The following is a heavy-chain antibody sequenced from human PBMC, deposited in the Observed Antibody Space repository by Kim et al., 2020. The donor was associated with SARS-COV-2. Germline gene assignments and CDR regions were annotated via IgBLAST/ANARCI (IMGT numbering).Heavy chain of an antibody. Sequence: SETLSLTCIVSGGSMTGSNYYWGWIRQPPGQGLEWIGSIYYHGSPYYNATLRSRVAMSVDASKNTFSLTLTSMTAADSGIYYCARHKGNAYGSGSPWFDPGGQGILVTVSS. J-gene: IGHJ5*02. CDR1: GGSMTGSNYY. CDR3: ARHKGNAYGSGSPWFDP. D-gene: IGHD3-10*01. V-gene: IGHV4-39*01. CDR2: IYYHGSP.